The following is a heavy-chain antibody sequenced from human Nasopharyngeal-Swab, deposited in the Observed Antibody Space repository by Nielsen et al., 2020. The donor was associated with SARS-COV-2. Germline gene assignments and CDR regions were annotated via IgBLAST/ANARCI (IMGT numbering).Heavy chain of an antibody. CDR2: ISAYNGNK. V-gene: IGHV1-18*01. CDR3: ARSSSGYYDFWSVKWLDP. D-gene: IGHD3-3*01. Sequence: GGSLRLSCKASGYTFTSYGISWVRQAPGQGLEWMGWISAYNGNKNYAQKLQGRVTMTTDTSTSTAYMELRSLRSDDPAVYFCARSSSGYYDFWSVKWLDPWGPGTLVTVSS. J-gene: IGHJ5*02. CDR1: GYTFTSYG.